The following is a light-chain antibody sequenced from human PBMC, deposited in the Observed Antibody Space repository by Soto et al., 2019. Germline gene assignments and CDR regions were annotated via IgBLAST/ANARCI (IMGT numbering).Light chain of an antibody. CDR2: EVS. CDR3: QSYDSSLSGVV. J-gene: IGLJ2*01. Sequence: QSALTQPPSASGSPGQSVTISCTGTSSDVGGYNYVSWYQQHPGKAPKVIIYEVSKRPSGVPDRFSGSKSGSTASLTVSGLQAEDEADYYCQSYDSSLSGVVFGGGTKLTVL. V-gene: IGLV2-8*01. CDR1: SSDVGGYNY.